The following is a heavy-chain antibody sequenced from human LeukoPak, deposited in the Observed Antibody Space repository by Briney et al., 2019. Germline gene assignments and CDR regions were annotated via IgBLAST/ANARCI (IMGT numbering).Heavy chain of an antibody. CDR2: IIPIFGTA. CDR3: ARGAKVDGLGRVYFDY. D-gene: IGHD3-9*01. Sequence: SVKVSCKASGGTFSSYAISWVRQAPGQGLEWMGGIIPIFGTANYAQKFQGRVTITTDESTSTAYMELSSLRFEDTAVYYCARGAKVDGLGRVYFDYWGQGTLVTVSS. CDR1: GGTFSSYA. V-gene: IGHV1-69*05. J-gene: IGHJ4*02.